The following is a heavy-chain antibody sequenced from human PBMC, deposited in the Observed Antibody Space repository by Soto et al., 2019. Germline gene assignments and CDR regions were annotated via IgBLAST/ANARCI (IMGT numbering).Heavy chain of an antibody. J-gene: IGHJ5*02. V-gene: IGHV3-21*01. D-gene: IGHD2-15*01. CDR1: GFTFSTYT. CDR3: ARDYGKLNP. CDR2: ISSGSNYI. Sequence: EVQLVESGGGLVKPGGSLRLSCAASGFTFSTYTMNWVRQAPGKGLEWVSSISSGSNYIDYEESVKGRFTISRDNAKNSLYLQMNSLRAEDTALYYCARDYGKLNPWGQGTLVTVSS.